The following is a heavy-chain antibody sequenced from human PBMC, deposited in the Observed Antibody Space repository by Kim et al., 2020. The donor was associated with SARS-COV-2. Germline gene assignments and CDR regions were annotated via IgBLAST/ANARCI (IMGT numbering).Heavy chain of an antibody. CDR3: ARPPYSSGIDAFDI. Sequence: DSVKSRFTISRDNYKNTLYLQMNSLRAEDTAVYYCARPPYSSGIDAFDIWGQGTMVTVSS. J-gene: IGHJ3*02. V-gene: IGHV3-30*01. D-gene: IGHD6-19*01.